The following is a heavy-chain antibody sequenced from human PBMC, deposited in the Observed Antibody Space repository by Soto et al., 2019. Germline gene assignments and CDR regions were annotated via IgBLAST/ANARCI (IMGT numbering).Heavy chain of an antibody. D-gene: IGHD3-16*01. Sequence: EEEMLESGGGLVQPGGSLRLSCAASGFTFSDYAMSWVRQAPGKGLEWVSGITKSGDITYYADSVKGRFTIFRDNSKNTLYLQMNSLQGEDSAVYYCAKDLWCADVLWAFDYWGQGTQVTVFS. CDR3: AKDLWCADVLWAFDY. CDR2: ITKSGDIT. V-gene: IGHV3-23*01. CDR1: GFTFSDYA. J-gene: IGHJ4*02.